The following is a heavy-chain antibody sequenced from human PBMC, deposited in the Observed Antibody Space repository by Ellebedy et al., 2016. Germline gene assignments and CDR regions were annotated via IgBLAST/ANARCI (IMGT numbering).Heavy chain of an antibody. D-gene: IGHD3-16*01. CDR1: GFTLSDYS. V-gene: IGHV3-21*01. Sequence: GGSLRLXCAASGFTLSDYSMNWVRQAPGKGLEWVSSITSSSSYIFYADSVKGRFTISRDNAKNSLFLQMNSLRAEDTAVDYCARGVGGTSLNWFDPWGQGTLVTVSS. CDR2: ITSSSSYI. CDR3: ARGVGGTSLNWFDP. J-gene: IGHJ5*02.